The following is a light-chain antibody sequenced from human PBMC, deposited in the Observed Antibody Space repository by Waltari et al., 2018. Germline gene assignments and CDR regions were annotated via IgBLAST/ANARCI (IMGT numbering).Light chain of an antibody. CDR3: AAWDDRLDSYV. V-gene: IGLV1-44*01. CDR2: RSN. CDR1: DSNLGAHI. J-gene: IGLJ1*01. Sequence: QSVMTQAPSASGTPGRGVTVPCSGTDSNLGAHIMPWYQHVPGAAPKVLIYRSNQRPSGAPDRFSGSKSGTSASLAISGLRSEDEADYYCAAWDDRLDSYVFGTGTRVTVL.